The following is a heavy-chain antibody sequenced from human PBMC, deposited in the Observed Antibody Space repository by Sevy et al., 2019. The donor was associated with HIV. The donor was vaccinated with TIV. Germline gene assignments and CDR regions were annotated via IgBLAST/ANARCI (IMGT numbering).Heavy chain of an antibody. CDR1: GGSISSYY. CDR2: IYTSGST. CDR3: ARDLGATERDYYFDY. V-gene: IGHV4-4*07. J-gene: IGHJ4*02. Sequence: SETLSLTCTVSGGSISSYYWSWIRQPAGKGLEWIGRIYTSGSTHYNPSLKSRVTMSVDTSKNQFSLKLSSVTAADTAVYYCARDLGATERDYYFDYWGQGTLVTVSS. D-gene: IGHD5-12*01.